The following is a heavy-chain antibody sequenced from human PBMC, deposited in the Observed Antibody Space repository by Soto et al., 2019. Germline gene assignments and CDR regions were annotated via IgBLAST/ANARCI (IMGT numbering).Heavy chain of an antibody. D-gene: IGHD3-10*01. CDR2: ISYDGSSK. CDR1: GFTFSSSA. J-gene: IGHJ4*02. V-gene: IGHV3-30-3*01. CDR3: ARDRSVLLGFGALPY. Sequence: QVQLVESGGGVVQQGRSLRLYCAASGFTFSSSAMHWVRRAAVKWLEWVAVISYDGSSKYYADSGKGRFTISRDNSKNKLYLQLNSRRAEDTAVYYCARDRSVLLGFGALPYWCQVTLVSVSS.